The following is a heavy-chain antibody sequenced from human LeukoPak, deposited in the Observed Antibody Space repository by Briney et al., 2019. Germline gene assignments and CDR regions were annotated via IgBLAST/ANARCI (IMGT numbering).Heavy chain of an antibody. D-gene: IGHD3-22*01. V-gene: IGHV3-30*03. J-gene: IGHJ4*02. CDR2: ISYDGSNK. CDR3: ARGPHYYDSSGYSPDY. Sequence: PGGSLRLSCAASGFTFSSYGMHWVRQAPGKGLEWVAVISYDGSNKYYADSVKGRFTISRDNSKNTLYLQMNSLRAEDTAVYYCARGPHYYDSSGYSPDYWGQGTLVTVSS. CDR1: GFTFSSYG.